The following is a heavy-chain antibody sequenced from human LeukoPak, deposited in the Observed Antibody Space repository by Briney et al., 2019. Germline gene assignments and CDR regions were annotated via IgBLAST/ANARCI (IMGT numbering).Heavy chain of an antibody. CDR1: GGTFNNYA. CDR3: AAVDFDWLGYGMDV. V-gene: IGHV1-69*13. CDR2: IIPIFGKE. Sequence: ASVTVSYMASGGTFNNYAIRWVRQAPGQGGGWMGGIIPIFGKENYEQKFQGRVTITADESTSTAYMELSILRSEDTAVYYCAAVDFDWLGYGMDVWGQGTTVTVSS. D-gene: IGHD3-9*01. J-gene: IGHJ6*02.